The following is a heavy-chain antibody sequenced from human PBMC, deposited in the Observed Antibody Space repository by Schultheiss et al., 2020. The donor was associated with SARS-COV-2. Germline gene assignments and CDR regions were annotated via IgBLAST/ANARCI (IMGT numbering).Heavy chain of an antibody. D-gene: IGHD3-22*01. CDR1: GYTFTSYA. Sequence: ASVKVSCKASGYTFTSYALHWVRQAPGQRLECMGWIHAGSGDTRYSQNFQGRVTLTRDTSASTAYMELSSLRSEDTAVYYCARVSSGSNDAFDIWGQGTMVTGSS. CDR2: IHAGSGDT. J-gene: IGHJ3*02. CDR3: ARVSSGSNDAFDI. V-gene: IGHV1-3*01.